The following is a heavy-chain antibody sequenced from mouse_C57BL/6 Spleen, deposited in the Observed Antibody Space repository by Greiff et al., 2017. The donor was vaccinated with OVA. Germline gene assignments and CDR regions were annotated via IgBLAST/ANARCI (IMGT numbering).Heavy chain of an antibody. Sequence: VKLQESGPELVKPGASVKISCKASGYAFSSSWMNWVKQRPGKGLEWIGRIYPGDGDTNYNGKFKGKATLTADKSSSTAYMQLSSLTSEDSAVYFCARGGYDEDWFAYWGQGTLVTVSA. CDR1: GYAFSSSW. V-gene: IGHV1-82*01. CDR2: IYPGDGDT. CDR3: ARGGYDEDWFAY. J-gene: IGHJ3*01. D-gene: IGHD2-2*01.